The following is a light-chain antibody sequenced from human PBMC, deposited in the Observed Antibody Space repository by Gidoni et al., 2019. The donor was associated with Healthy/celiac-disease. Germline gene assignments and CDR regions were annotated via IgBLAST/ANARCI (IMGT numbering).Light chain of an antibody. CDR1: SSDVGGYNY. Sequence: QSALTKPASVSGSPGQSITISCTGTSSDVGGYNYVSWYQQHPGKAPKLMIYEVSNRPSGVSNRFSGSKSGNTASLTISGLQAEDEADYYCSSYTSSHVFGTGTKVTVL. CDR2: EVS. J-gene: IGLJ1*01. V-gene: IGLV2-14*01. CDR3: SSYTSSHV.